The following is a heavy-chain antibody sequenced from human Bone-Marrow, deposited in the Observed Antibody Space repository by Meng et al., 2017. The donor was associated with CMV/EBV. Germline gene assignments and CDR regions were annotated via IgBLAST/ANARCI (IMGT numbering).Heavy chain of an antibody. CDR1: GFTFSDYY. V-gene: IGHV3-11*04. CDR3: ARDARHVVGRRSVSGGMDV. D-gene: IGHD2-2*01. CDR2: ISSSGSTI. Sequence: GGSLRLSCAASGFTFSDYYMSWIRQAPGKGLEWVSYISSSGSTIYYADSVKGRFTISRDNDKNSLYLQMNSLRAEDTAVYYCARDARHVVGRRSVSGGMDVWGQGTTVTVSS. J-gene: IGHJ6*02.